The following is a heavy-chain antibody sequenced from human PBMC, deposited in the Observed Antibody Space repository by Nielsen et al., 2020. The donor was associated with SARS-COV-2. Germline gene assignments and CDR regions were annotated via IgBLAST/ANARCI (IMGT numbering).Heavy chain of an antibody. CDR3: ARDKAFRNAFDI. V-gene: IGHV3-7*01. J-gene: IGHJ3*02. Sequence: GGSLRLSCAASGFTFATYWMTLVRQAPGKGLEWVANINQDGSEKYYGDSVKGRFTVSRDNAKNSLYLQMNSLRAEDTAVYYCARDKAFRNAFDIWGQGTMVTVSS. D-gene: IGHD2/OR15-2a*01. CDR1: GFTFATYW. CDR2: INQDGSEK.